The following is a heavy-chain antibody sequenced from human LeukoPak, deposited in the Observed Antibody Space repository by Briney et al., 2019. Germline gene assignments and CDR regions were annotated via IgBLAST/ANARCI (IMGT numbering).Heavy chain of an antibody. CDR1: GFTVSNNY. D-gene: IGHD6-6*01. Sequence: GGSLRLSCAASGFTVSNNYMSWVRQAPGKGLEWVSVIYSVGGTYYADSVKGRFTISRDNAKNSLYLQTNSLRAEDTAVYYCARVLYLYGSSSARFDYWGQGTLVTVSS. J-gene: IGHJ4*02. V-gene: IGHV3-53*01. CDR3: ARVLYLYGSSSARFDY. CDR2: IYSVGGT.